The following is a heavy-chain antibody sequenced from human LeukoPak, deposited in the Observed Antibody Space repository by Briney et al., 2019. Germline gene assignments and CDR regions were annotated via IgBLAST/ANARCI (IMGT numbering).Heavy chain of an antibody. D-gene: IGHD3-3*01. CDR3: ARGRAYYDFWSGYYPRWFDP. J-gene: IGHJ5*02. CDR1: GGSFSGYY. CDR2: INHSGST. V-gene: IGHV4-34*01. Sequence: SETLSLTCAVYGGSFSGYYWSWIRQPPGKGLEWIGEINHSGSTNYNPSLKSRVTISVDTSKNQFSLKLSSVTAADTAVYYCARGRAYYDFWSGYYPRWFDPWGQGTLVAVSS.